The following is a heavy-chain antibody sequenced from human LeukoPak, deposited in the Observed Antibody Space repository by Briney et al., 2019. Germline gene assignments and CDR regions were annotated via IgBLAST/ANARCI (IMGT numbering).Heavy chain of an antibody. V-gene: IGHV3-21*04. D-gene: IGHD3-22*01. Sequence: PGGSLRLSCAASGFTFSSYSMNWVRQAPGKGLEWVSSISSSSSYIYYADSVKGRFTISRDNAKNSLYLQMNSLRAEDTAVYYCARVKGLYYYDSSGTVDYWGQGTLVTVSS. CDR3: ARVKGLYYYDSSGTVDY. CDR1: GFTFSSYS. CDR2: ISSSSSYI. J-gene: IGHJ4*02.